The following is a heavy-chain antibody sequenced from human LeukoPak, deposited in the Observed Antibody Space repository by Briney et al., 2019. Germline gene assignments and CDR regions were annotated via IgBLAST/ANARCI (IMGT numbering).Heavy chain of an antibody. CDR3: ARVHYSSGWYWFDP. J-gene: IGHJ5*02. V-gene: IGHV4-39*01. CDR2: IYYSGST. Sequence: SETLSLTCTVSGGSISNSNYYWGWIRQPPGKGLEWIGSIYYSGSTYYNPSLKSRVTISVDTSKNQFSLKLSSVTAADTAVYYCARVHYSSGWYWFDPWGQGTLVTVSS. CDR1: GGSISNSNYY. D-gene: IGHD6-19*01.